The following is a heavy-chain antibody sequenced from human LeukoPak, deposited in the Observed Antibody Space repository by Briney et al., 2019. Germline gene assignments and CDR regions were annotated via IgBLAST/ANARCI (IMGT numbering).Heavy chain of an antibody. J-gene: IGHJ4*02. CDR2: IFYSGKT. Sequence: PSETLSLTCTVSGGSISSSDYYWGWIRQPPGKGLEWIGTIFYSGKTYYNPSLKSRITISVDTSKNQFSLKLNSVTAADTAVYYCARDTILSGSPLDYWGQGTLVTVSS. V-gene: IGHV4-39*07. CDR3: ARDTILSGSPLDY. D-gene: IGHD3-10*01. CDR1: GGSISSSDYY.